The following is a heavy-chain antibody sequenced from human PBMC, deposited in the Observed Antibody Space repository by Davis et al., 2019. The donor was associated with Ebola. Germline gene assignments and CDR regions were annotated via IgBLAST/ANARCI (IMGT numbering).Heavy chain of an antibody. CDR3: AGMGITIPTLPPEKYYYYYYGMDV. J-gene: IGHJ6*02. CDR1: GFTFSNYV. D-gene: IGHD3-10*01. V-gene: IGHV3-33*01. Sequence: PGGSLRLSCAASGFTFSNYVMQWVRQAPGKGLEWVAVIWYDGSNKHYAASVKGRLTVSRENSKNPLYLQMNSLRAEDTAVYYCAGMGITIPTLPPEKYYYYYYGMDVWGQGTTVTVSS. CDR2: IWYDGSNK.